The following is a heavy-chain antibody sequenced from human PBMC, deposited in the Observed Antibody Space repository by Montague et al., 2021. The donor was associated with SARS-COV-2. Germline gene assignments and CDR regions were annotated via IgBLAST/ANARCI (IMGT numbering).Heavy chain of an antibody. J-gene: IGHJ4*02. D-gene: IGHD5-24*01. CDR1: GFTVSSNY. CDR2: IYSRGST. Sequence: SLRLSCAASGFTVSSNYMSWVRQAPGKRLECVSVIYSRGSTYYADPVKGRFTISRDNSKNTLYLQMNSLRAEDTAVYYCARKTDGPAGDYWGQGTLVTVSS. V-gene: IGHV3-53*01. CDR3: ARKTDGPAGDY.